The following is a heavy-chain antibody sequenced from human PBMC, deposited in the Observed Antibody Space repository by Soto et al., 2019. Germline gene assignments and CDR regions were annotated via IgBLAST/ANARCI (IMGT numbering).Heavy chain of an antibody. Sequence: GGSLRLSCAASGFTFSSYEMNWVRQAPGKGLEWVSYISSGGSTIYYADSVKGRFTISRDNAKNSLYLQMNSLRAEDTAVYYCASSIAVAGTRWHYYYGMDVWGQGTTVTVSS. V-gene: IGHV3-48*03. CDR1: GFTFSSYE. CDR3: ASSIAVAGTRWHYYYGMDV. CDR2: ISSGGSTI. J-gene: IGHJ6*02. D-gene: IGHD6-19*01.